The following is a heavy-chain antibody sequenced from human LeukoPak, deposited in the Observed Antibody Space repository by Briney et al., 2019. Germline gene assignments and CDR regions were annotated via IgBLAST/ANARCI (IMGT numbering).Heavy chain of an antibody. Sequence: SQTLSLTCAVSGGSISSGAYSWSWIRQPPGKGLEWIGYIYHSGSTYYNPSLKSRVTISVDRSKNQFSLKLSSVTAADTAVYYCAREPFSRGNSYGTGAFDIWGQGTMVTVSS. CDR3: AREPFSRGNSYGTGAFDI. V-gene: IGHV4-30-2*01. CDR1: GGSISSGAYS. D-gene: IGHD5-18*01. J-gene: IGHJ3*02. CDR2: IYHSGST.